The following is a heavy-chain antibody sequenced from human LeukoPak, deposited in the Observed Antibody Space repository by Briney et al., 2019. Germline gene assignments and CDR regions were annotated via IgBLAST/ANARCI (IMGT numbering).Heavy chain of an antibody. CDR3: ARSLWFGETVGVY. Sequence: SGGSLRLSCAASGFTFDDYGMSWVRQAPGKGLEWVSVINWNGGSTGYADSVKGRFTISRDNAKNSLYLQMNSLRAEDTALYYCARSLWFGETVGVYWGQGTLVTVSS. J-gene: IGHJ4*02. V-gene: IGHV3-20*04. CDR2: INWNGGST. D-gene: IGHD3-10*01. CDR1: GFTFDDYG.